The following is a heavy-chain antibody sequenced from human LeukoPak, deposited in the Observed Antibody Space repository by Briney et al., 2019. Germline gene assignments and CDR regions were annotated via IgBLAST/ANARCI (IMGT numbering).Heavy chain of an antibody. CDR1: GFTFSNAW. CDR3: AHRDTTMVRVDY. D-gene: IGHD5-18*01. V-gene: IGHV3-15*01. CDR2: IKSKTDGGTT. J-gene: IGHJ4*02. Sequence: GGSLRLSCAASGFTFSNAWMSWVRQAPGKGLEWVGRIKSKTDGGTTDYAAPVKGRFTISRDDSKNTLYLQMNSLTIEDTAVYFCAHRDTTMVRVDYWGQGTLVTVSS.